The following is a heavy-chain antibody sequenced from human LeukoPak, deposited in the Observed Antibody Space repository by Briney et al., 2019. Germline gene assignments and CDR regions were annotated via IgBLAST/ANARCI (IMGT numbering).Heavy chain of an antibody. V-gene: IGHV4-4*07. D-gene: IGHD4-23*01. CDR2: IYPSGNT. Sequence: SETLSLTCTVSGDSIGSYYWSWIRQPAGKGLEWIGRIYPSGNTNFNPSLKSRVTMSVDTSKNQFSLKLTSVTAADTAVYYCARVVGTSATDWFDPWGQGTLVTVSS. CDR3: ARVVGTSATDWFDP. J-gene: IGHJ5*02. CDR1: GDSIGSYY.